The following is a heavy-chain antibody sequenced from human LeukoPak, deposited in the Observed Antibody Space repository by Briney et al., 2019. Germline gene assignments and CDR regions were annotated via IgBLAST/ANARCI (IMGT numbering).Heavy chain of an antibody. V-gene: IGHV4-30-4*01. J-gene: IGHJ3*02. Sequence: SQTLSLTRTVSGGSISSGDYYWSWIRQPPGKGLEWIGYIYYSGSTYYDPSLKSRVTISVDTSKNQFSLKLSSVTAADTAVYYCAREVSQDCSGGSCYPYAFDIWGQGTMVTVSS. CDR3: AREVSQDCSGGSCYPYAFDI. CDR2: IYYSGST. CDR1: GGSISSGDYY. D-gene: IGHD2-15*01.